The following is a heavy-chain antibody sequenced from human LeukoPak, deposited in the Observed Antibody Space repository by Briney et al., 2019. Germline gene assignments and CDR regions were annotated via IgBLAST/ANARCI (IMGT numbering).Heavy chain of an antibody. CDR2: ISGGGGTI. CDR3: ARNQEIDYYDSSGFYRGVEY. D-gene: IGHD3-22*01. Sequence: PGGSLRLSCAASGFTFSAYSMNWVRQAPGKGLEWVSFISGGGGTIYYADSVKGRFTISRDNAKNSLHLQMDSLRVEDTAVYYCARNQEIDYYDSSGFYRGVEYWGQGTLVTVSS. CDR1: GFTFSAYS. J-gene: IGHJ4*02. V-gene: IGHV3-48*01.